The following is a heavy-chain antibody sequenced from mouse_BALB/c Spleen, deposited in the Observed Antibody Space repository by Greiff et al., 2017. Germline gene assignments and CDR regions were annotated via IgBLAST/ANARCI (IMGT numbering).Heavy chain of an antibody. CDR2: ISYSGST. CDR1: GDSITSGY. V-gene: IGHV3-8*02. Sequence: EVKLQESGPSLVKPSQTLSLTCSVTGDSITSGYWNWIRKFPGNKLEYMGYISYSGSTYYNPSLKSRISITRDTSKNQYYLQLNSVTTEDTATYYCARYYYGRDYFDYWGQGTTLTVSS. J-gene: IGHJ2*01. D-gene: IGHD1-1*01. CDR3: ARYYYGRDYFDY.